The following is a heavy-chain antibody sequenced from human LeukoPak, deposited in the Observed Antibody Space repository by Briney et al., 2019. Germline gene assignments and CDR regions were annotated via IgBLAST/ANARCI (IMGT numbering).Heavy chain of an antibody. CDR2: IYSGGST. D-gene: IGHD3-22*01. CDR3: ARAEREDDSSGYYFSG. Sequence: GGYLRLSCAASGFTASSNYMSWVRQAPGKGLEWVSVIYSGGSTYYAESVKGRFTMSRDNSKNTLYLKMNSLRAEDTAVYYCARAEREDDSSGYYFSGWGQGTLVTVSS. V-gene: IGHV3-53*01. CDR1: GFTASSNY. J-gene: IGHJ4*02.